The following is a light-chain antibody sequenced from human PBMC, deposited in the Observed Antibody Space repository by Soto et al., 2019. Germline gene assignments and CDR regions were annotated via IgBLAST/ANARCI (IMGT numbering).Light chain of an antibody. V-gene: IGLV3-1*01. CDR1: KVGDKY. CDR3: QAWDSAVV. Sequence: SYELTQPPSVSVSPGQTASITCSGDKVGDKYACWYQQKPGQSPVLVIYQDSKRPSGIPERFSGSNSGNTATLTIGGTQAMDEADYYCQAWDSAVVFGGGTKLTVL. J-gene: IGLJ2*01. CDR2: QDS.